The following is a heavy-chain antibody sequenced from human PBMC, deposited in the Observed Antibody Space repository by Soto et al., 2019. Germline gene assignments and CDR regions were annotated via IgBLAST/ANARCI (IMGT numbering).Heavy chain of an antibody. CDR2: INAGNGNT. J-gene: IGHJ5*02. Sequence: ASVKVSCTASGYTFTSYAMHWVRQAPGQRLEWMGWINAGNGNTKYPQKFQGRVTITRDTSASTAYMELSSLRSEDTAVYYCARDVVRHWFDPWGQGTLVTVSS. CDR1: GYTFTSYA. D-gene: IGHD2-15*01. CDR3: ARDVVRHWFDP. V-gene: IGHV1-3*01.